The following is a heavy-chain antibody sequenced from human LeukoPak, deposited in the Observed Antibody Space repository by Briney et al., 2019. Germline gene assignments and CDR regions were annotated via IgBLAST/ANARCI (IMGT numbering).Heavy chain of an antibody. Sequence: ASVKVSCKASGGTFSSCAISWVRQAPGQRLEWMGWINAGNGNTKYSQKFQGRVTITRDTSASTAYMELSSLRSEDTAVYYCARDIAAAADHPDYWGQGTLITVSS. CDR3: ARDIAAAADHPDY. J-gene: IGHJ4*02. CDR2: INAGNGNT. CDR1: GGTFSSCA. D-gene: IGHD6-13*01. V-gene: IGHV1-3*01.